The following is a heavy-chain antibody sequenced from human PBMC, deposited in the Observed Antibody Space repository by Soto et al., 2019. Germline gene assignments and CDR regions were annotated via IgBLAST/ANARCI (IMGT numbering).Heavy chain of an antibody. CDR3: AREYYYGSGTWYYGMDV. Sequence: ASVKVSCKASGGTFSSYAISWVRQAPGQGLEWMGGIIPIFGTANYAQKFQGRVTITADESTSTAYMELSSLRSEDTAVYYCAREYYYGSGTWYYGMDVWGQGTTVTVSS. V-gene: IGHV1-69*13. D-gene: IGHD3-10*01. CDR1: GGTFSSYA. J-gene: IGHJ6*02. CDR2: IIPIFGTA.